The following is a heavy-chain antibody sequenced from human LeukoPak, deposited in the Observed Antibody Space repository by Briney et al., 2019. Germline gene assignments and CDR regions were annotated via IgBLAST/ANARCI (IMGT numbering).Heavy chain of an antibody. J-gene: IGHJ4*02. V-gene: IGHV3-33*01. CDR3: ARDFRDGYTSYFDY. CDR1: GFTFSSYG. CDR2: IWYDGCNK. D-gene: IGHD5-24*01. Sequence: GGSLRLSCAASGFTFSSYGMHWVRQAPGKGLEWVAVIWYDGCNKYYADSVKGRFTISRDNSKNTLYLQMNSLRAEDTAVYYCARDFRDGYTSYFDYWGQGTLVTVSS.